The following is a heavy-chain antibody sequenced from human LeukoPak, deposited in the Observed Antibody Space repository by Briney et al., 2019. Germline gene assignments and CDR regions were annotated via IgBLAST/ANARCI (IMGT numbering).Heavy chain of an antibody. CDR3: AKGLTGSGVANWLDS. CDR2: ISADGSLI. J-gene: IGHJ5*01. D-gene: IGHD3-10*01. CDR1: GFTFSFYG. V-gene: IGHV3-30*18. Sequence: GKSLRLSCAASGFTFSFYGMRWVRQAPGKGLEWVAVISADGSLIYYGDSVKGRFTVSRDNSKSTMFLQMSSLTNDDTGVYYCAKGLTGSGVANWLDSWGQGTLAVVSS.